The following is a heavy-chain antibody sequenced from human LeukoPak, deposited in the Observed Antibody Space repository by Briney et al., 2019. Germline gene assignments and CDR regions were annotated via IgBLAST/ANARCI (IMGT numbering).Heavy chain of an antibody. V-gene: IGHV3-30*02. D-gene: IGHD1-1*01. CDR1: GFTFSNYG. CDR2: IQYDERNK. CDR3: VKDYGTRGTGGAYLDA. J-gene: IGHJ5*02. Sequence: PGRSLRLSCAASGFTFSNYGMHWVRQAPGKGLEWMTFIQYDERNKKYADSVKGRFTISRDNSKNTLYQQMNSLRTEDTAIYYCVKDYGTRGTGGAYLDAWGQGTLVTASS.